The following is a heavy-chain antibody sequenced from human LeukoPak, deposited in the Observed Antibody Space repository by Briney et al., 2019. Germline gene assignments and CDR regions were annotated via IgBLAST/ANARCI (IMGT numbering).Heavy chain of an antibody. Sequence: PSETLSLTCTVSGGSISSSSYYWCWIRQPPGKGLEWIGSIYYSGSTYYNPSLKSRVTISVDTSKNQFSLKLSFVTAADTAVYYCARHARDIVVVPAAWFDPWGQGTLVTVSS. V-gene: IGHV4-39*01. CDR2: IYYSGST. D-gene: IGHD2-2*01. CDR1: GGSISSSSYY. CDR3: ARHARDIVVVPAAWFDP. J-gene: IGHJ5*02.